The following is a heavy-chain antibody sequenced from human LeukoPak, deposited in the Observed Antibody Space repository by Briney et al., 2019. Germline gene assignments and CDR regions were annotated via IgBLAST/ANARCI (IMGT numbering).Heavy chain of an antibody. CDR1: GFTFTSSA. CDR3: AAEYMTRNYYYGMDV. J-gene: IGHJ6*02. Sequence: GTSVKVSCKASGFTFTSSAMQWVRRARGQRLEWIGWIVVGSGNTNYAQKFQERVTITRDMSTSTAYMELSSLRSEDTAVYYCAAEYMTRNYYYGMDVWGQGTTVTVSS. V-gene: IGHV1-58*02. CDR2: IVVGSGNT. D-gene: IGHD1-14*01.